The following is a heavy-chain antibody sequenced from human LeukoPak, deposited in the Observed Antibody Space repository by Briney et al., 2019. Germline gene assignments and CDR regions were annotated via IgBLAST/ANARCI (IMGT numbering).Heavy chain of an antibody. CDR3: AKDNAGHFDY. CDR2: ISYDGSNK. J-gene: IGHJ4*02. Sequence: GGSLRLSCAASGFTFSSYGMHWVRQAPGKGLEWVAVISYDGSNKYYADSVKGRFTISRDNAKNTLYLQMNSLRAEDTAVYYCAKDNAGHFDYWGQGTLVTVSS. V-gene: IGHV3-30*18. CDR1: GFTFSSYG.